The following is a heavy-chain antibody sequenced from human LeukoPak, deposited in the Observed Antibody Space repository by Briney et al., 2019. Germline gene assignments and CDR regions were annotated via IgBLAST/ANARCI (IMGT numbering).Heavy chain of an antibody. CDR1: GGSISSSSYY. CDR3: ARDDTMVRGGGFDY. CDR2: VYYSGRT. J-gene: IGHJ4*02. V-gene: IGHV4-39*07. D-gene: IGHD3-10*01. Sequence: SETLSLTCTVSGGSISSSSYYWGWIRQPPGKGLEWIGSVYYSGRTYYNPSLKSRVTISVDTSKNQFSLKLSSVTAADTAVYYCARDDTMVRGGGFDYWGQGTLVTVSS.